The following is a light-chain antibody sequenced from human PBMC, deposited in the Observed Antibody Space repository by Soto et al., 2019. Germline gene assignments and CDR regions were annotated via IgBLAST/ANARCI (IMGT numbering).Light chain of an antibody. Sequence: IPSTQSPSSLSASVGDRVTITCRASQGINSFLAWYQKKPGKDPKILINVASTLQSGVPSRFSGSGSGTDFKLAISSLQTEDFATYDCQQRSSTTQTFGGGTKGDIK. CDR1: QGINSF. CDR3: QQRSSTTQT. V-gene: IGKV1-39*01. CDR2: VAS. J-gene: IGKJ4*01.